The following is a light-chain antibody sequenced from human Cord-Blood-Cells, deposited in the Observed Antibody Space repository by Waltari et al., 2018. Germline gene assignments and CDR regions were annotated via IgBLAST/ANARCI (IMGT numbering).Light chain of an antibody. CDR2: GAS. CDR3: QQYGSSPYT. CDR1: QSVSSSY. Sequence: EIVLTQSPGTLSLSPGERATLSCRASQSVSSSYLAWYQQEPGQAPRLLIYGASSRDTGIPDRCSGSGAGTDFTLTISRLEPGDFAVYYCQQYGSSPYTFGQGTTLEIK. V-gene: IGKV3-20*01. J-gene: IGKJ2*01.